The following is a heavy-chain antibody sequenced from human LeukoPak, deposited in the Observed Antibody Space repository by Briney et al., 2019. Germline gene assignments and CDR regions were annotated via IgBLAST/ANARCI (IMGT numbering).Heavy chain of an antibody. CDR3: ARRAYAYYYYYMDV. J-gene: IGHJ6*03. CDR1: GGSFSGYY. CDR2: INHSGST. Sequence: SETLSLTCAVYGGSFSGYYWSWIRQPPGKGLEWIGEINHSGSTNYNPSLKSRVTISVDTSKNQFSLKLSSVTAADTAVYYCARRAYAYYYYYMDVWGKGTTVTVSS. V-gene: IGHV4-34*01. D-gene: IGHD3-16*01.